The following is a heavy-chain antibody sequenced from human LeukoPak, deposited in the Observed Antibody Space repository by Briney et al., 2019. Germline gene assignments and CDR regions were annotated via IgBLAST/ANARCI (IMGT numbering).Heavy chain of an antibody. CDR3: ARVTMVRGSFDP. J-gene: IGHJ5*02. Sequence: SETLSLTCTVSGGSISSYYWSRIRQPPGKGLEWIGYIYYSGSTNYNPSLKSRVTISVDTSKNQFSLKLSSVTAADTAVYYCARVTMVRGSFDPWGQGTLVTVSS. D-gene: IGHD3-10*01. V-gene: IGHV4-59*01. CDR1: GGSISSYY. CDR2: IYYSGST.